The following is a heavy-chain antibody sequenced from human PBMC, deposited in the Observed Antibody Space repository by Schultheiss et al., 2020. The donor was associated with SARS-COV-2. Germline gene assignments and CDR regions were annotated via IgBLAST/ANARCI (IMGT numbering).Heavy chain of an antibody. J-gene: IGHJ4*02. Sequence: GGSLRLSCAASGFTVSSNYMSWVRQAPGKGLEWVSGISWNSGSIGYADSVKGRFTISRDNCKNTLYLQMNSLRAEDTAVYYCARVDYWGQGTLVTVSS. CDR2: ISWNSGSI. V-gene: IGHV3-23*01. CDR3: ARVDY. CDR1: GFTVSSNY.